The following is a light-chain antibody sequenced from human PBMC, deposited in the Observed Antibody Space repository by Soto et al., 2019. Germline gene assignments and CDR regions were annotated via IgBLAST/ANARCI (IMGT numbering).Light chain of an antibody. CDR2: DVS. J-gene: IGKJ4*01. Sequence: DIQMTQSPSSLSASVGDRVTITCQASQDISNYLNWNQQKPGKAPKLLIHDVSNLETGVPSRFSGGRSGTDVYFTITSLQPEDFATYFCQQYDNVPLTFGGGTKVEVK. CDR1: QDISNY. CDR3: QQYDNVPLT. V-gene: IGKV1-33*01.